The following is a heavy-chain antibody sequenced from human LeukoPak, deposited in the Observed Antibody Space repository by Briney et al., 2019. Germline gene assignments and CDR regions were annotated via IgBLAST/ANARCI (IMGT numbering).Heavy chain of an antibody. CDR3: AREDRNYYDSSGYYYLNYYYYYGMDV. CDR2: INHIGST. Sequence: SETLSLTCAVYGGSFSGYYWSWIRQPPGKGREWIGEINHIGSTNYNPSLKSGVTISVDTSKNQFSLKLSSVTAADTAVYYCAREDRNYYDSSGYYYLNYYYYYGMDVWGQGTTVTVSS. CDR1: GGSFSGYY. V-gene: IGHV4-34*01. D-gene: IGHD3-22*01. J-gene: IGHJ6*02.